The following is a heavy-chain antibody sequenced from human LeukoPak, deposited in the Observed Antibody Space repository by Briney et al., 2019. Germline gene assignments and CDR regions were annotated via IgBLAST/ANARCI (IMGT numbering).Heavy chain of an antibody. CDR2: IKSKTDGGTT. V-gene: IGHV3-15*01. J-gene: IGHJ4*02. D-gene: IGHD3-9*01. CDR3: TTDPRVLQYFDWLLSIDY. CDR1: GFTFSNAW. Sequence: PGGSLRLSCAASGFTFSNAWMSWVRQAPGKGLEWVGRIKSKTDGGTTDYAAPVKGRFTISRDDSKNTLYLQMNSLKTEDTAVYYCTTDPRVLQYFDWLLSIDYWGQGTLVTVSS.